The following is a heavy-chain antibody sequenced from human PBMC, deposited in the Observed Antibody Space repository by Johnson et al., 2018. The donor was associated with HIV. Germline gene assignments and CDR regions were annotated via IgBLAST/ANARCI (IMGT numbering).Heavy chain of an antibody. CDR1: GFTFDDYS. Sequence: VQLVESGGGVVRPGGSLRLSCAASGFTFDDYSMSWVRQAPGKGLEWVSGINWNGGSTGYADSVKGRFTISRDNAKNSLYLQMNTLRAEDTALYYCARVVTMIVVDGGIEAFDIWGQGTMVTVSS. CDR3: ARVVTMIVVDGGIEAFDI. D-gene: IGHD3-22*01. J-gene: IGHJ3*02. V-gene: IGHV3-20*04. CDR2: INWNGGST.